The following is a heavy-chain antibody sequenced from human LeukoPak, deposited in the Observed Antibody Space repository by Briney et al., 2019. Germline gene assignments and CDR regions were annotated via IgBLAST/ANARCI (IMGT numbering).Heavy chain of an antibody. Sequence: GGSLRLSCAASGFTVSSNYMSWVRQAPGKGLEWVSVIYSGGSTYYADSVTGRFTISRDNSKNTLYLQMNSLRAEDTAVYYCARDSGYSSGYPFDYWGQGTLVTVSS. J-gene: IGHJ4*02. CDR1: GFTVSSNY. CDR3: ARDSGYSSGYPFDY. D-gene: IGHD2-15*01. V-gene: IGHV3-66*01. CDR2: IYSGGST.